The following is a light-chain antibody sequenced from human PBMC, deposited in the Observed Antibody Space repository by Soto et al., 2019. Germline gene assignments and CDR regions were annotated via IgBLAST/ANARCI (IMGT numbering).Light chain of an antibody. CDR2: GAS. CDR1: QSFSSSY. J-gene: IGKJ3*01. Sequence: EIVLTQSPGTLSLSPGERATLSCRASQSFSSSYLAWYQQKAGQAPRLLIYGASSRATGIPDRFSGSGSGTDFTLTISSLEPEDFAVYYCQHYGSALFTFGPGTKVDVQ. V-gene: IGKV3-20*01. CDR3: QHYGSALFT.